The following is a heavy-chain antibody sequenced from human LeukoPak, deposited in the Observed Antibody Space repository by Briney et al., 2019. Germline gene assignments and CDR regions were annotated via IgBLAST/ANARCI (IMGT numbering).Heavy chain of an antibody. CDR3: VRGSSYDYVWGSYRSVDWFDP. D-gene: IGHD3-16*02. CDR1: GYTFTGYY. Sequence: ASVKVSCKASGYTFTGYYMHWVRQAPGQGLEWMGWINPNSGGTNYAQKFQGRVTMTRDTSISTAYMELSRLRSDDTAVYYCVRGSSYDYVWGSYRSVDWFDPWGQGTLVTVSS. CDR2: INPNSGGT. J-gene: IGHJ5*02. V-gene: IGHV1-2*02.